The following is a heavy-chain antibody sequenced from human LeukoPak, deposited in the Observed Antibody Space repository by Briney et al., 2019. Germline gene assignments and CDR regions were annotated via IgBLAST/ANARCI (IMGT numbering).Heavy chain of an antibody. J-gene: IGHJ4*02. CDR2: INPKSGGT. D-gene: IGHD3-22*01. Sequence: ASVKVSCTASGYSFSDYYIHWLRQAPGQGLEWMGWINPKSGGTNYAQKFQGRVTMTRDTSISTAYMELSRLRSDDTAVYYCARDSSGSYYFDYWGQGTLVTVSS. CDR3: ARDSSGSYYFDY. V-gene: IGHV1-2*02. CDR1: GYSFSDYY.